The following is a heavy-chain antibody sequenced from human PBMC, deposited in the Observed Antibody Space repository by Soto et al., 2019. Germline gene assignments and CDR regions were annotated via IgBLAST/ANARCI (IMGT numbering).Heavy chain of an antibody. J-gene: IGHJ6*02. CDR3: ARDRGRYGMGV. CDR1: GGSISSGDYY. V-gene: IGHV4-30-4*01. CDR2: VYYSGST. Sequence: SETLSLTCTVSGGSISSGDYYWSWIRQPPGKGLEWIGYVYYSGSTYYNPSLKSRVTISVDTSKNQFSLKLSSVTAADTAVYYCARDRGRYGMGVWGQGTTVTVS.